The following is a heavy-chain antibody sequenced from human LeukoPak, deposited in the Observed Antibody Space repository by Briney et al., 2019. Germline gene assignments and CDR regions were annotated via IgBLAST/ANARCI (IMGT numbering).Heavy chain of an antibody. CDR3: ARGRKTYYDFWRAWGYFDY. Sequence: ASVKVSCKASGYNFIRYGFNWVRQAPGQGLEWMGWISTYNGNTKYAQNLQGRVTMTTDTSTSTGYMELRSLTSDDTAVYYCARGRKTYYDFWRAWGYFDYWGQGTLVTVSS. V-gene: IGHV1-18*01. CDR2: ISTYNGNT. D-gene: IGHD3-3*01. CDR1: GYNFIRYG. J-gene: IGHJ4*02.